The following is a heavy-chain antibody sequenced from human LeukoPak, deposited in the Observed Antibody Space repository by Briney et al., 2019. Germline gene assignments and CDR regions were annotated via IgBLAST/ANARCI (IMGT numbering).Heavy chain of an antibody. CDR3: ARSGGADSSGYDYRIDY. V-gene: IGHV3-49*04. Sequence: GSLRLSCSASGXTFVDYAMSWVRQAPGKGVEWVGLTSHKGYGATTEYAESVKGRFAISRDDSISIAYLQMSGVKTEVTAVYISARSGGADSSGYDYRIDYWGQGTLVTVSS. CDR1: GXTFVDYA. D-gene: IGHD5-12*01. J-gene: IGHJ4*02. CDR2: TSHKGYGATT.